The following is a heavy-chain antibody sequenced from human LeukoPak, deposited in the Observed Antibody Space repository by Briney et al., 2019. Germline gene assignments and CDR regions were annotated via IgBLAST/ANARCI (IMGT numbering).Heavy chain of an antibody. J-gene: IGHJ1*01. CDR3: ASWGKYYYFFQH. CDR2: IYYSGST. Sequence: SETLSLTCTVSGGSTSSYYWSWIRQPPGKGLEWIGYIYYSGSTNYNPSLKSRVTISVDTSKNQFSLKLSSVTAADTAVYYCASWGKYYYFFQHWGQGTLVTVSS. CDR1: GGSTSSYY. V-gene: IGHV4-59*08. D-gene: IGHD3-10*01.